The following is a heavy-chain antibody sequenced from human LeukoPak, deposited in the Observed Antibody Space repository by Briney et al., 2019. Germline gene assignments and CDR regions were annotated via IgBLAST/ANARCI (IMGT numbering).Heavy chain of an antibody. V-gene: IGHV4-4*07. Sequence: SETLSLTCTVSGGSISSYYWSWIRQPAGKGLEWIGRIYTSGSTNYNPSLKSRVTMSVDTSKNQFSLKLSSVTAADTAVYYCARVTSGSGSYLAGWFDPWGQGTLVTVSS. CDR2: IYTSGST. CDR1: GGSISSYY. J-gene: IGHJ5*02. CDR3: ARVTSGSGSYLAGWFDP. D-gene: IGHD3-10*01.